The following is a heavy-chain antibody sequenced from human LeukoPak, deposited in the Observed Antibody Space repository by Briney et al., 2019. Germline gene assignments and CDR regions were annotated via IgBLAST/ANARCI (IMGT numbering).Heavy chain of an antibody. Sequence: GGSLRLSCAASGFIFTTYAMTWVRQAPGKGPEWVSTISGSGGRTYYADSLKGRFTISRDNSKNTLYLEMNTLRVEDAAVYYCAIGPPYGGYSDWGQGTLVTVSS. D-gene: IGHD5-12*01. CDR2: ISGSGGRT. CDR1: GFIFTTYA. CDR3: AIGPPYGGYSD. J-gene: IGHJ4*02. V-gene: IGHV3-23*01.